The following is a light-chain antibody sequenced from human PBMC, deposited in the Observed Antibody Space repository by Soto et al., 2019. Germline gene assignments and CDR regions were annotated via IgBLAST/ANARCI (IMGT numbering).Light chain of an antibody. V-gene: IGLV2-14*01. J-gene: IGLJ7*01. Sequence: QAVVTQPASVSGSPGQAITISCTGTSSDIGGYNHVSWYQQHPGKAPKLIISAVSNRPSGVSNRFSGSKSGNTASLTISGLHAEDEADYYCSSFTSTSTYVVFGGGTQLTVL. CDR2: AVS. CDR1: SSDIGGYNH. CDR3: SSFTSTSTYVV.